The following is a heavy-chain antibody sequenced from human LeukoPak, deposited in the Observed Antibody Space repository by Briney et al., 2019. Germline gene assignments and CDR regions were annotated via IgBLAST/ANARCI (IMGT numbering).Heavy chain of an antibody. Sequence: PSETLSLTCTVSGGSISSYYWSWIRQPPGKGLEWIGYIYYSGSTNYNPSLKSRVTISVDTPKNQFSLKLSSVTAADTAVYYCASSMYYDFWSGHNWFDPWGQGTLVTVSS. CDR3: ASSMYYDFWSGHNWFDP. CDR2: IYYSGST. CDR1: GGSISSYY. D-gene: IGHD3-3*01. V-gene: IGHV4-59*01. J-gene: IGHJ5*02.